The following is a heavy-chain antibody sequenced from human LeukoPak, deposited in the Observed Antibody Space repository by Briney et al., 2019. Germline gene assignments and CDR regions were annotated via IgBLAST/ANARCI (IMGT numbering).Heavy chain of an antibody. Sequence: SETLSLTCTVSGGSISNYYWTWIRQPPGKGPEWIGYIYYRGSTNYNPSLNRRVSISVDTSNNQVSLKLTSVTAADTAVYYCAKASAMIVVVSKHFDYWGQGTLVTVSS. CDR1: GGSISNYY. J-gene: IGHJ4*02. CDR2: IYYRGST. D-gene: IGHD3-22*01. CDR3: AKASAMIVVVSKHFDY. V-gene: IGHV4-59*01.